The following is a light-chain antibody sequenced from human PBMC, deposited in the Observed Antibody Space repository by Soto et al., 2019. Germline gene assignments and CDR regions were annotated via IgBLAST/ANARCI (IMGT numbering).Light chain of an antibody. CDR2: EVS. CDR1: SGDVGSYNR. CDR3: SSYTSSSSLV. V-gene: IGLV2-18*02. J-gene: IGLJ2*01. Sequence: QSALTQPPSVSGSPGQSVTISWTGTSGDVGSYNRVSWYQQPPGTAPKLMIYEVSNRPSGVPDRFSGSKSGNTASLTISGLQAEDEADYYCSSYTSSSSLVFGGGTKVTVL.